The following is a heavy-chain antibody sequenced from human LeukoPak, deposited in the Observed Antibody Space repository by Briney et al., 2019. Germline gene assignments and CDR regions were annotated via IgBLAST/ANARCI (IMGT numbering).Heavy chain of an antibody. V-gene: IGHV4-30-4*08. CDR3: ARLRFDFWSGYTHPYFDY. CDR1: GGSISSGDYY. J-gene: IGHJ4*02. CDR2: IYYSGST. D-gene: IGHD3-3*01. Sequence: SQTLSLTCTVSGGSISSGDYYWSWIRQPLGKGLEWIGYIYYSGSTYYNPSLKSRVTISVDTSKIQFSLKLSSVAATDTAVYFCARLRFDFWSGYTHPYFDYWGQGTLVTVSS.